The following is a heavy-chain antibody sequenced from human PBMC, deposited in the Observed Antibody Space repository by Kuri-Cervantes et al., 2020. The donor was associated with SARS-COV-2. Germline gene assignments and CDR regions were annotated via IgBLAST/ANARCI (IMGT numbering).Heavy chain of an antibody. Sequence: ASVKVSCKASGYSFSSYDINWVRQAAGQGLEWMGWLNPDTGNTGNAKKFQGRVTMTTDTSTSTAYMELRSLRSDDTAVYYCARFRVQLERLHPLSWFDPWGQGTLVTVSS. D-gene: IGHD1-1*01. CDR2: LNPDTGNT. CDR1: GYSFSSYD. J-gene: IGHJ5*02. V-gene: IGHV1-8*02. CDR3: ARFRVQLERLHPLSWFDP.